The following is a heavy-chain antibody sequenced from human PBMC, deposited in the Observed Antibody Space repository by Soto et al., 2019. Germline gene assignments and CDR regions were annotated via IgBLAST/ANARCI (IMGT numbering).Heavy chain of an antibody. V-gene: IGHV3-30-3*01. CDR2: ISYDGSNK. Sequence: QVQLVESGGGVAQPGRSLRLSCAASGFTFSSYAMHWVRQAPGKGLEWVAVISYDGSNKYYADSVKGRFTISRDNSKNTLYLQMNSLRAEDTAVHYCARVGYDFCFYYSGQGTLVTVSS. CDR1: GFTFSSYA. J-gene: IGHJ4*02. D-gene: IGHD3-3*01. CDR3: ARVGYDFCFYY.